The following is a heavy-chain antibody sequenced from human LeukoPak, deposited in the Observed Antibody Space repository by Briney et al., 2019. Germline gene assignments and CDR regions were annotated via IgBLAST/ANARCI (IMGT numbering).Heavy chain of an antibody. CDR3: AKDQYYFDSSGYYYYFDY. J-gene: IGHJ4*02. CDR1: GFTFNSYW. V-gene: IGHV3-7*03. Sequence: GGSLRLSCAASGFTFNSYWMTWVRQAPGKGLEWVANIKQDGSEKYYVDSVKGRFTISRDNSKMYLQMYSLRVEDTAVYYCAKDQYYFDSSGYYYYFDYWSQGTLVTVSS. CDR2: IKQDGSEK. D-gene: IGHD3-22*01.